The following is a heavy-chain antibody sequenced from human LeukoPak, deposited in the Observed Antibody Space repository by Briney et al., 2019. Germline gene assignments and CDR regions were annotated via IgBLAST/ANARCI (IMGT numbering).Heavy chain of an antibody. CDR1: GFTFSTYW. CDR2: INTDGSST. V-gene: IGHV3-74*01. D-gene: IGHD2-15*01. CDR3: ARDQGGPDH. J-gene: IGHJ4*02. Sequence: GGSLRLSCAASGFTFSTYWMHWVRHAPRQGLVWVSRINTDGSSTRYADSVKGRFTISRDDAKNTVYLQMHSLRVEDTAVYYCARDQGGPDHWGQGTRVTVSS.